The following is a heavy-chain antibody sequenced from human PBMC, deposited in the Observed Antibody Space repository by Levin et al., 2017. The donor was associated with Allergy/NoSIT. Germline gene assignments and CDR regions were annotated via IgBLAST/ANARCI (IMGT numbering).Heavy chain of an antibody. CDR3: ASWAMYHYDRSAFDYFYYAMGV. V-gene: IGHV3-21*01. CDR2: ISAGGNYI. CDR1: GILFSSYD. D-gene: IGHD3-22*01. J-gene: IGHJ6*02. Sequence: PGGSLRLSCAASGILFSSYDMNWVRQAPGKGLEWVSSISAGGNYIYYADSVKGRFTISRDNAKNSLFLQMNSLRAEDTAVYYCASWAMYHYDRSAFDYFYYAMGVWGQGTTVTVSS.